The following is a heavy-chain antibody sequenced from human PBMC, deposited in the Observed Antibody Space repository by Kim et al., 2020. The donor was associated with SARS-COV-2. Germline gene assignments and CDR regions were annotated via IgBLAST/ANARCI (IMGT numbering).Heavy chain of an antibody. D-gene: IGHD3-9*01. J-gene: IGHJ4*02. Sequence: GGSLRLSCAASGFTFSSYAMSWVRQAPGKGLEWVSAISGSGGSTYYADSVKGRFTISRDNSKNTLYLQMNSLRAEDTAVYYCAKEGQLRYFDWLLDGGAFDYWGQGTLVTVSS. V-gene: IGHV3-23*01. CDR2: ISGSGGST. CDR1: GFTFSSYA. CDR3: AKEGQLRYFDWLLDGGAFDY.